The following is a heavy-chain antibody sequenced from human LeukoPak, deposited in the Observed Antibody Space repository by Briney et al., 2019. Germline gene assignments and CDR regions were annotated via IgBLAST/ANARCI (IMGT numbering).Heavy chain of an antibody. J-gene: IGHJ4*02. Sequence: ASVKVSCKASGYTFTGYYMHWVRQAPGQGLEWMGWINPNSGGTNYAQKFQGRVTMTRDTSIGTAYMELSRLRSDDTAVYYCARAYDSSGYLFFDYWGQGTLVTVSS. CDR3: ARAYDSSGYLFFDY. V-gene: IGHV1-2*02. CDR1: GYTFTGYY. D-gene: IGHD3-22*01. CDR2: INPNSGGT.